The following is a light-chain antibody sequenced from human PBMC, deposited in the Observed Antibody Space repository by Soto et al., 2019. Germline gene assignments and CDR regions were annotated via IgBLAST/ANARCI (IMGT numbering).Light chain of an antibody. V-gene: IGKV3-20*01. CDR3: QQYGSARA. CDR2: GAS. CDR1: QSVSSY. J-gene: IGKJ1*01. Sequence: EIVSTQSPATLSLSPGERATLSCRASQSVSSYLAWYQQKPGQAPRLLIYGASTRATGTPARFSGSGSGTDFTLTISRLEPEDFAVYYCQQYGSARAFGQGTKVDI.